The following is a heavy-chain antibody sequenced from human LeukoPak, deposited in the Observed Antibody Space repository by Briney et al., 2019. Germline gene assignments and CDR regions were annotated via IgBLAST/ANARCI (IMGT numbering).Heavy chain of an antibody. Sequence: ASVKVSCKASGYTFTGYYMHWVRQAPGQGLEWMGWINPNSGGTNYAQKFQGRVSMTRDTSTSTAYMELSRLRSDDTAVYYSARDRAYCSSTSCFMDYWGQGTLVTVSS. CDR2: INPNSGGT. J-gene: IGHJ4*02. D-gene: IGHD2-2*01. CDR3: ARDRAYCSSTSCFMDY. CDR1: GYTFTGYY. V-gene: IGHV1-2*02.